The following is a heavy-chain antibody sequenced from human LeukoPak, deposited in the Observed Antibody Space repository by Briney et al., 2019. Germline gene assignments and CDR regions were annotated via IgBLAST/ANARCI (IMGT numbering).Heavy chain of an antibody. Sequence: GGSLRLSCAASGFTFSDYYMSWIRQAPGKGLEWVSYISSSGSTIYYADSVKGRFTISRDNVKKSLYLQTNSLRAEDTALYYCVRDRDSTGYYDYWGQGTLVTVSS. V-gene: IGHV3-11*04. CDR3: VRDRDSTGYYDY. D-gene: IGHD3-22*01. CDR1: GFTFSDYY. CDR2: ISSSGSTI. J-gene: IGHJ4*02.